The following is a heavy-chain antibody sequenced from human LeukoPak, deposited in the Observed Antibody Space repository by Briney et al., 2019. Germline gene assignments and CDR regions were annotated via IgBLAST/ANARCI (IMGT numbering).Heavy chain of an antibody. J-gene: IGHJ3*02. Sequence: QSGGSLRLSCAASGFTLNDFGMSWVRQAPGKGLEWVSDISASGALIYYTDSVEGRFTISRDNAKNTLYVQMNSLRAEDTAVYYCTRVRFNYGNDAFDIWGQGTMVTVSS. V-gene: IGHV3-23*01. CDR1: GFTLNDFG. CDR2: ISASGALI. D-gene: IGHD3-10*01. CDR3: TRVRFNYGNDAFDI.